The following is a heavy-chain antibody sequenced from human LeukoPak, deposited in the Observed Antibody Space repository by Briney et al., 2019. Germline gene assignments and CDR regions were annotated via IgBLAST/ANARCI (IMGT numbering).Heavy chain of an antibody. J-gene: IGHJ3*02. Sequence: SETLSLTCTVSGGSISSYYWSWIRQPPGKGLEWIGYIYYSGSTNYNPSLKSRVTISVDTSKNQFSLKLSSVTAADTAVYYCARRPSGSRGNAFDIWGQGTMVTVSS. CDR2: IYYSGST. CDR1: GGSISSYY. D-gene: IGHD1-26*01. CDR3: ARRPSGSRGNAFDI. V-gene: IGHV4-59*08.